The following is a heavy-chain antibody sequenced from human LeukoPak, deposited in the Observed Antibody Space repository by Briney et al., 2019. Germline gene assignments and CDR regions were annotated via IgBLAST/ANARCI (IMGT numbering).Heavy chain of an antibody. CDR1: GFTFSSYS. Sequence: PGGSLRLSCAASGFTFSSYSMNWVRQAPGKGLEWVSYISSSSSTIYYADSVKGRFTISRDNAKNSLYLQMNSLRAEDTAVYYCAKILRYFDWLSGDAFDIWGQGTMVTVSS. CDR2: ISSSSSTI. V-gene: IGHV3-48*04. J-gene: IGHJ3*02. D-gene: IGHD3-9*01. CDR3: AKILRYFDWLSGDAFDI.